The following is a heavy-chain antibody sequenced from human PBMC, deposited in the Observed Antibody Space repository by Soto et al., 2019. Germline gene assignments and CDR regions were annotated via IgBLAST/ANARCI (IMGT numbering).Heavy chain of an antibody. J-gene: IGHJ4*02. Sequence: PGGSLRLSCAASGFTFSSYAMSCVRQAPGKGLEWVSSISGSGGSTYYADSVKGRFTISRDNSKNTLYLQMNSLRAEDTAVYYCAKAPAGYSYGYYFDYWGQGTLVTVSS. CDR2: ISGSGGST. CDR1: GFTFSSYA. CDR3: AKAPAGYSYGYYFDY. V-gene: IGHV3-23*01. D-gene: IGHD5-18*01.